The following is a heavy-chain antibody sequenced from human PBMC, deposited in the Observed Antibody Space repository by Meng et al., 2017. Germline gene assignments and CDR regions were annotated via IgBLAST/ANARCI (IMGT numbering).Heavy chain of an antibody. CDR2: IIPIFGTA. Sequence: VQLVASGAGVKNSGSSVKVSCKASGGTFSSYAISWVRQAPGQGLEWMGGIIPIFGTANYAQKFQGRVTITTDESTSTAYMELSSLRSEDTAVYYCARGGIAAALPWFDPWGQGTLVTVSS. CDR1: GGTFSSYA. V-gene: IGHV1-69*05. J-gene: IGHJ5*02. CDR3: ARGGIAAALPWFDP. D-gene: IGHD6-13*01.